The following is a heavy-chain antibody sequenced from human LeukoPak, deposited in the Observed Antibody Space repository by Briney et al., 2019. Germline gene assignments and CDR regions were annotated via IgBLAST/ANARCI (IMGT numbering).Heavy chain of an antibody. V-gene: IGHV4-34*01. CDR2: INHSGST. CDR3: ARAPIVVVPAAIAGFDY. Sequence: PSETLSLTCAVYGVSFSGYYWSWIRQPPGKGLEWIGEINHSGSTNYNPSLKSRVTISVDTSKNQFSLKLSSVTAADTAVYYCARAPIVVVPAAIAGFDYWGQGTLVTVSS. D-gene: IGHD2-2*02. J-gene: IGHJ4*02. CDR1: GVSFSGYY.